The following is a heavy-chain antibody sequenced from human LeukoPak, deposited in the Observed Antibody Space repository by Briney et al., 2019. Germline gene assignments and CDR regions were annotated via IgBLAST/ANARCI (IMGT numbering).Heavy chain of an antibody. CDR3: AKYWGGIYGDFDY. CDR2: ISGSGSST. D-gene: IGHD4-17*01. J-gene: IGHJ4*02. V-gene: IGHV3-23*01. CDR1: GFTFSNYW. Sequence: GGSLRLSCAASGFTFSNYWMHWVRQAPGGGLDWVSGISGSGSSTYYADSVKGRFTISRDKFKNTLYPQMDSLRAEDTAVYYGAKYWGGIYGDFDYWGQGTLVTVSS.